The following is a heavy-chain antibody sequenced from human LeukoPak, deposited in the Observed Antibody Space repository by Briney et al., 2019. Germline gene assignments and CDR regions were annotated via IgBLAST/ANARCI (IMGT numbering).Heavy chain of an antibody. CDR3: AKDDILTGSGYYYYGMDV. J-gene: IGHJ6*02. D-gene: IGHD3-9*01. V-gene: IGHV3-23*01. CDR1: GFTFSSYA. CDR2: ISGSGGST. Sequence: GGSLRLSCAASGFTFSSYAMSWVRQAPGMGLEWVSAISGSGGSTYYADSVKGRFTISRDNSKNTLYLQMNSLRAEDTAVYYCAKDDILTGSGYYYYGMDVWGQGTTVTVSS.